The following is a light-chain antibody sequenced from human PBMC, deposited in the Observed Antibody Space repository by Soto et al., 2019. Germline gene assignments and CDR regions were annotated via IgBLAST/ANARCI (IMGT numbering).Light chain of an antibody. V-gene: IGKV1-27*01. CDR2: AAS. Sequence: DIQMTQSPSSLSASVGDRVTMTCRASQDIRNYVAWYQQKPGEVPKLLIYAASTLQSGVPAWFSGGGFRTSFSLTISSLRPEDVATYYCQRYHNAILTFGQGTKVDLK. CDR1: QDIRNY. J-gene: IGKJ3*01. CDR3: QRYHNAILT.